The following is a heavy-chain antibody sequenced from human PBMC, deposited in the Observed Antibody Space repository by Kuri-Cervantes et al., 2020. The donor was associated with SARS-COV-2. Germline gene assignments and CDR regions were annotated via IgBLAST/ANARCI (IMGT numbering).Heavy chain of an antibody. D-gene: IGHD3-3*01. V-gene: IGHV3-43*02. CDR1: GFTFDDYA. Sequence: GGSLRLSCAASGFTFDDYAMHWVRQAPGKGLEWVSLISGDGGSTYYADSVKGRFTISRDNSKNSLYLQMNNLRTEDTALYYCAKSAYDFWSGYSFDYWGQGTLVTVSS. CDR2: ISGDGGST. CDR3: AKSAYDFWSGYSFDY. J-gene: IGHJ4*02.